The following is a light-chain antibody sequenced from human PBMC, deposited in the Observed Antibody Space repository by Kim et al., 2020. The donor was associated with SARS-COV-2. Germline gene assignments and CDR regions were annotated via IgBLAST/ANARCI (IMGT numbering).Light chain of an antibody. CDR2: GAS. Sequence: EIVLTQSPGTLSLSPGERATLSCRASQSVGSSYSAWYQQKPGQTPRLLVYGASSRATAITDRFSGSGSGTDFTLTISKLEHEDVAVYYRQQYASSRTFGRGTKVDIK. CDR3: QQYASSRT. J-gene: IGKJ1*01. V-gene: IGKV3-20*01. CDR1: QSVGSSY.